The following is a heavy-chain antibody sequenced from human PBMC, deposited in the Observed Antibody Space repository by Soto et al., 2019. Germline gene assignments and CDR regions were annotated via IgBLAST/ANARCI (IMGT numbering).Heavy chain of an antibody. CDR1: GFTCSPYW. V-gene: IGHV3-74*01. CDR3: ARGDRGGFDL. CDR2: VISDGRRT. Sequence: EVQLVESGGGSVQPGGSLRLSCAASGFTCSPYWMHWLRQAPGQGLGCVSRVISDGRRTIYADSVEGRFTISRDNAKNAIFLQMTRLRVDDTAVYFCARGDRGGFDLWGQGTMVTVSS. J-gene: IGHJ3*01. D-gene: IGHD3-10*01.